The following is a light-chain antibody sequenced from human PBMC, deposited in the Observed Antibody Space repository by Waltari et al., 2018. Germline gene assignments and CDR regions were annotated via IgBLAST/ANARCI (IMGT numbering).Light chain of an antibody. Sequence: EIVLTQSPGTLSLSPGERATLSCRASQSVSSSYLAWYQQKPGQAPRLLIYGASSRATGIPDRFSGSGSGTDFTLTISRLEPEDFAVYYCQQYGSSPFGPGTKVYIK. CDR2: GAS. J-gene: IGKJ3*01. CDR1: QSVSSSY. CDR3: QQYGSSP. V-gene: IGKV3-20*01.